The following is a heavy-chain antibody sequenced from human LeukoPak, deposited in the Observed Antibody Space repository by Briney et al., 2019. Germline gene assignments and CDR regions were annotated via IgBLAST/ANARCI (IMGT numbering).Heavy chain of an antibody. Sequence: PSETLSLTCAVYGGSFSGYYWSWIRQPPGKGLEWIGEINHSGSTNYNPSLKSRVTISVDTSKNQFSLKLSSVTAADTAVYYCARGLNYSNIRACDYWGQGTLVTVSS. V-gene: IGHV4-34*01. CDR1: GGSFSGYY. CDR2: INHSGST. CDR3: ARGLNYSNIRACDY. J-gene: IGHJ4*02. D-gene: IGHD4-11*01.